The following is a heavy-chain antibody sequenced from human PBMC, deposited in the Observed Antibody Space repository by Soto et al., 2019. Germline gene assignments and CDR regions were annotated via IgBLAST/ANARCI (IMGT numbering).Heavy chain of an antibody. CDR1: GFSSSYYY. V-gene: IGHV3-11*06. D-gene: IGHD7-27*01. J-gene: IGHJ6*02. CDR2: ISSSSSYT. Sequence: PGGSLRLSCAASGFSSSYYYMSWIRQAPGKGLEWVSYISSSSSYTNYADSVKGRFTISRDNAKNSLYLQMNSLRAEDTAVYYCARANSARNYYYGMDVWGQGTTVTVSS. CDR3: ARANSARNYYYGMDV.